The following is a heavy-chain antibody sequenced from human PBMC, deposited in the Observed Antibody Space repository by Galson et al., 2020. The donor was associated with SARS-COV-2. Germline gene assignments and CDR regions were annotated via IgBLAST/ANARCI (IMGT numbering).Heavy chain of an antibody. Sequence: SETLSLTCIVSGASISNYYWNWIRKPAGKGLEWIGRIYTSRSTNYNPSLKGRVTMTVDTSKNQFSLKVSSVTAADTAGYCCARVEALKVAMDVWGQGTTVTVSS. CDR3: ARVEALKVAMDV. V-gene: IGHV4-4*07. CDR2: IYTSRST. J-gene: IGHJ6*02. CDR1: GASISNYY.